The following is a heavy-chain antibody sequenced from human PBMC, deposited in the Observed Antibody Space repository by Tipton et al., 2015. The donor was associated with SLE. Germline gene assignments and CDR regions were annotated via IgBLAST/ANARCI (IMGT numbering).Heavy chain of an antibody. Sequence: TLSLTCAVYGGSFSGYYWSWIRQPPGKGLEWIGEINHSGSTNYNPSLKSRVTISVDTSKNQFSLKLSSVTAADTAMYYCARESSFGYDFWSGPLGYWGQGTLVTVSS. CDR1: GGSFSGYY. CDR3: ARESSFGYDFWSGPLGY. D-gene: IGHD3-3*01. J-gene: IGHJ4*02. V-gene: IGHV4-34*01. CDR2: INHSGST.